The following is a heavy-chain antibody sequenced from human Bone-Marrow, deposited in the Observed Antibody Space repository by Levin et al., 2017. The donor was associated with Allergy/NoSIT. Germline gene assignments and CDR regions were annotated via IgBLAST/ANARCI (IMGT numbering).Heavy chain of an antibody. CDR3: ARREREGSSWTTFDY. D-gene: IGHD6-13*01. CDR1: GFSLSTSEVG. CDR2: IYWDDDK. Sequence: SGPTLVKPTQTLSLTCTFSGFSLSTSEVGVGWIRQPPGKALEWLALIYWDDDKRYSPSLKNRLTITKDTSKNHVVLTMTNMDPVDTATYYCARREREGSSWTTFDYWGQGTLVTVSS. J-gene: IGHJ4*02. V-gene: IGHV2-5*02.